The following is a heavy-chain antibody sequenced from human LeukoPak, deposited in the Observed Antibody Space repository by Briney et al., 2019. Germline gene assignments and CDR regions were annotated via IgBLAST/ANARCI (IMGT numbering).Heavy chain of an antibody. CDR1: GFTFDDYA. CDR3: ARVVAAAGDDY. CDR2: ISWNSGSI. Sequence: GGSLRLSCAASGFTFDDYAMHWVRQAPGKGQEWVSGISWNSGSIGYADSVKGRFTISRDNAKNSLYLQMNSLRAEDTAVYYCARVVAAAGDDYWGQGTLVTVSS. V-gene: IGHV3-9*01. D-gene: IGHD6-13*01. J-gene: IGHJ4*02.